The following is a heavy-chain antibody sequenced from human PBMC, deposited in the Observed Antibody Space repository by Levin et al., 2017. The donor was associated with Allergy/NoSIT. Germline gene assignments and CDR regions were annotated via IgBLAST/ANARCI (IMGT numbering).Heavy chain of an antibody. J-gene: IGHJ4*02. D-gene: IGHD3-10*01. CDR1: GYTFTGYY. CDR2: INPNSGVT. CDR3: ARVGIYGSGSYLLY. Sequence: ASVKVSCKASGYTFTGYYIHWVRQAPGQGLEWMGWINPNSGVTNYAQKFQGRVTMTRDTSISTAYTELNSLRSDDTAVYYCARVGIYGSGSYLLYWGQGTLVTVSS. V-gene: IGHV1-2*02.